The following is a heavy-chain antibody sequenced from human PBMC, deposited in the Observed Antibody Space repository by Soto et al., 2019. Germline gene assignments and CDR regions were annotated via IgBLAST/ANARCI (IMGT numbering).Heavy chain of an antibody. D-gene: IGHD3-22*01. CDR3: AKSYYDSSGYPFTFDS. Sequence: GGSLRLSCAASGFTFRSYAMSWVRQAPGKGLEWVSGISGSGGSTYYADSVKGRFTISRDNSKNTLYLQMNSLRAEDTAVYYCAKSYYDSSGYPFTFDSWGQGTLVTVYS. V-gene: IGHV3-23*01. CDR2: ISGSGGST. J-gene: IGHJ4*02. CDR1: GFTFRSYA.